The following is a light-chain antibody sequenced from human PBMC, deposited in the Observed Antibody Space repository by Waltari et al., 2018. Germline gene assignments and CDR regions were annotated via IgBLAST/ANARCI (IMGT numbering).Light chain of an antibody. CDR2: AAS. CDR1: QGISSY. CDR3: QQYYSYPLT. V-gene: IGKV1-8*01. Sequence: AIRITQSPSSLSASTRTRVTITCRASQGISSYLAWYQQKPGKAPKLLIYAASTLQSGVPSRFSGSGSGTDFTLTISCLQSEDFATYYCQQYYSYPLTFGGGTKVEIK. J-gene: IGKJ4*01.